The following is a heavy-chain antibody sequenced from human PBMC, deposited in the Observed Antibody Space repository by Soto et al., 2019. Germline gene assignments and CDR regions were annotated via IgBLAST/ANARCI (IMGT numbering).Heavy chain of an antibody. CDR2: ISYDGSNK. CDR3: ARDSIPPDIGATIGAFDI. J-gene: IGHJ3*02. D-gene: IGHD5-12*01. V-gene: IGHV3-30-3*01. CDR1: GFTFSSYA. Sequence: QVQLVESGGGVVQPGRSLRLSCAASGFTFSSYAMHWVRQAPGKGLEWVAVISYDGSNKYYADSVKGRFTISRDNSKNTLYLQMNSLRAEDTAVYYCARDSIPPDIGATIGAFDIWGQGTMVTVSS.